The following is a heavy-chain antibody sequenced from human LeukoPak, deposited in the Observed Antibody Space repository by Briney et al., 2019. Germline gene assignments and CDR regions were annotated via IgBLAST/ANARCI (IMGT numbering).Heavy chain of an antibody. CDR2: ISAYNGNT. Sequence: ASVKVSCKASGYTFTIYGISWVRQAPGQGLEWMGWISAYNGNTNYAQKLQGRVTMTTDTSTSTAYMELRSLRSDDTAVYYCAREVNGDYYFDYWGQGTLVTVSS. V-gene: IGHV1-18*01. CDR3: AREVNGDYYFDY. J-gene: IGHJ4*02. D-gene: IGHD4-17*01. CDR1: GYTFTIYG.